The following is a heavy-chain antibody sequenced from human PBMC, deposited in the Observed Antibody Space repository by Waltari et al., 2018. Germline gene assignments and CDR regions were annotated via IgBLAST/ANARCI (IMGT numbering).Heavy chain of an antibody. V-gene: IGHV4-30-4*01. D-gene: IGHD6-13*01. CDR2: IYYSGST. CDR3: ARVNEGTAAGNNWFDP. J-gene: IGHJ5*02. CDR1: GGSISSGDSQ. Sequence: QVQLQESGPGLVKPSQPLSLMCTVSGGSISSGDSQWSWIRQPPGKGLEWIGYIYYSGSTYYNPSLKSRVTISVDTSKNQFSLKLSSVTAADTAVYYCARVNEGTAAGNNWFDPWGQGTLVTVSS.